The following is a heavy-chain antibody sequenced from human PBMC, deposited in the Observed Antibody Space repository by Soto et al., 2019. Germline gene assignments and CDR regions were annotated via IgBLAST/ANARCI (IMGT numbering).Heavy chain of an antibody. CDR3: TTSNCSGGSCYPAPFDY. V-gene: IGHV3-15*07. CDR2: IKSKTDGGTT. Sequence: PGGSLRLSCAASGFTFSNAWMNWVRQAPGKGLEWVGRIKSKTDGGTTDYAAPVKGRFTISRDDSKNTLYLQMNSLKTEDTAVYYCTTSNCSGGSCYPAPFDYWGQGTLVTVPQ. D-gene: IGHD2-15*01. J-gene: IGHJ4*02. CDR1: GFTFSNAW.